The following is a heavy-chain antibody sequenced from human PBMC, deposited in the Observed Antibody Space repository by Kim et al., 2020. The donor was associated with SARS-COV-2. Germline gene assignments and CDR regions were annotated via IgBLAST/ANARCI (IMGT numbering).Heavy chain of an antibody. CDR2: IYQSGST. D-gene: IGHD3-10*01. CDR3: AAYYGSGGYYGMDV. V-gene: IGHV4-4*02. J-gene: IGHJ6*02. Sequence: SETLSLTCAVSGGSISSSNWWSWVRQPPGKGLEWIGEIYQSGSTNYNPSLKSRVTISVDKSKNQFSLKLNSVTAADTAVYYCAAYYGSGGYYGMDVWGQGTTVTVSS. CDR1: GGSISSSNW.